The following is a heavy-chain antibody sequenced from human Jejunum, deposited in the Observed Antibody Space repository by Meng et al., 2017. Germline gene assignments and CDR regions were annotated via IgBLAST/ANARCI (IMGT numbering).Heavy chain of an antibody. J-gene: IGHJ4*02. CDR2: IWHSGAS. Sequence: QLEESGPGLVKPSGTLSLTCAVSGGSITTDWWNWVRQPPGKGLEWIGEIWHSGASNYNPSLRSRVTISVDKSKNQLSLELASLTAADTAVYYCARGATGTRPFDYWGQGTLVTVSS. D-gene: IGHD5-12*01. CDR1: GGSITTDW. V-gene: IGHV4-4*02. CDR3: ARGATGTRPFDY.